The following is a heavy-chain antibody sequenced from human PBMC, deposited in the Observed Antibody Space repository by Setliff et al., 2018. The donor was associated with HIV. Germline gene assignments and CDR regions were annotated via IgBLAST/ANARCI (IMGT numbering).Heavy chain of an antibody. J-gene: IGHJ4*02. CDR1: GYSISSGYC. CDR3: ARATYNYYGSSGLYYFDY. V-gene: IGHV4-38-2*02. D-gene: IGHD3-22*01. CDR2: IYHSGST. Sequence: PSETLSLTCTVSGYSISSGYCWGWIRQPPGKGLEWIGSIYHSGSTYYNPSLKSRVTISVDTSKNQFSLKLSSVTAADTAVYYCARATYNYYGSSGLYYFDYWGQGTLVTVSS.